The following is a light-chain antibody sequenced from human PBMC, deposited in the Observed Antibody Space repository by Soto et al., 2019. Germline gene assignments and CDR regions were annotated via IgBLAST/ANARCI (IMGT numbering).Light chain of an antibody. J-gene: IGLJ1*01. CDR2: DVS. CDR3: SSYTSSSTPYV. CDR1: SSDVGGYNY. V-gene: IGLV2-14*01. Sequence: QSALTQPASVSGSPGQSITISCTGTSSDVGGYNYVSWYQQHPGKAPKLMIYDVSNRPSGVSNRFSGSKSGNTASLTTSGRQAADEADYYCSSYTSSSTPYVFGAGTKLTVL.